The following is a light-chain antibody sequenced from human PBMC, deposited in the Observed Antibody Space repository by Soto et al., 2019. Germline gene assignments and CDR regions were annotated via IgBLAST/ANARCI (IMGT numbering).Light chain of an antibody. CDR2: SNN. V-gene: IGLV1-44*01. Sequence: QAVVTQPPSASGTPGQRVTISCSGSSSNIGSNTVNWYQHLPGTAPKLLIYSNNQRPSGVPDRFSGSKSGTSASLAISGLQSEDEADYYCAPWDDSLNGPVFGGGTKLTVL. J-gene: IGLJ2*01. CDR3: APWDDSLNGPV. CDR1: SSNIGSNT.